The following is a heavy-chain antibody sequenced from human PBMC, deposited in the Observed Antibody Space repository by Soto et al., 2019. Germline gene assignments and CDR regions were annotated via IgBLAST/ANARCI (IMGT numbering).Heavy chain of an antibody. CDR1: GYTFTTYG. Sequence: QVQLVQSGGEVKKPGASVKVSCKTAGYTFTTYGISWVRQAPGQGLDWVGWISAYSGKTHYAQKFQGKVTMTTAASTNTAYLELRSLRSDDPAVYYCARDPYLGDHQYWGQGTLVTVSS. CDR3: ARDPYLGDHQY. V-gene: IGHV1-18*01. D-gene: IGHD3-16*01. CDR2: ISAYSGKT. J-gene: IGHJ4*02.